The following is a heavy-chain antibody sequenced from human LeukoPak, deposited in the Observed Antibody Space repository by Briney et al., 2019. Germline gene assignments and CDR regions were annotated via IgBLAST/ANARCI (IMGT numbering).Heavy chain of an antibody. D-gene: IGHD3-10*01. CDR1: GYTFTGYY. CDR2: INPNSGGT. Sequence: ASVKVSCKASGYTFTGYYMHWVRQAPGQGLEWMGWINPNSGGTNYAQKFQGRVTMTRDTSISTAYMELSRLRSDDTAVYYCASHFPFFRYGSGSPPNYDYWGQGILVTVSS. CDR3: ASHFPFFRYGSGSPPNYDY. V-gene: IGHV1-2*02. J-gene: IGHJ4*02.